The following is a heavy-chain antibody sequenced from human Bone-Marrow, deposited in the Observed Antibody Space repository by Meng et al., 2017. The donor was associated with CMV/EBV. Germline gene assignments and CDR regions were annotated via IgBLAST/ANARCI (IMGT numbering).Heavy chain of an antibody. V-gene: IGHV3-15*01. J-gene: IGHJ3*02. CDR2: IKSKTDGGTT. D-gene: IGHD3-22*01. Sequence: GESLKISCAASGFTFSNAWMSWVRQAPGKGLEWVGRIKSKTDGGTTDYAAPVKGRFTISRDDSKNTLYLQMNSLRAEDTAVYYCAKDLNYDSSRYSDAFDIWGLGTMVTVSS. CDR3: AKDLNYDSSRYSDAFDI. CDR1: GFTFSNAW.